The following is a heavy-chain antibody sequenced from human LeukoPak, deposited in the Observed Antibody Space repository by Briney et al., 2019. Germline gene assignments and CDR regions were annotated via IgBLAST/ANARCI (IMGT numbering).Heavy chain of an antibody. V-gene: IGHV4-4*02. J-gene: IGHJ4*02. CDR3: ARELHSGSYYFDY. CDR2: LYHSGST. D-gene: IGHD1-26*01. CDR1: GGSISSSNW. Sequence: SETLSLTCAASGGSISSSNWWSWVRQPPGKGLEWIGSLYHSGSTYYNPSLKSRVTTSVDTSKNRFSLKLTSVTAADTAVYYCARELHSGSYYFDYWGQGTLVTVSS.